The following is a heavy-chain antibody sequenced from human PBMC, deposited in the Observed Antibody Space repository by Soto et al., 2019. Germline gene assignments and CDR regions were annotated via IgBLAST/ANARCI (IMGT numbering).Heavy chain of an antibody. CDR3: ARDFKAPNDAWAFDY. Sequence: QVQLEESGPGLVMPSGTLSLTCAVSGASISGSDWWNWVRQPPGNGLEWIGEISHSGTTIYNPSLKSRVTMAVDESKNHFSLKLTSVTAADTAVYFCARDFKAPNDAWAFDYWGQGALVTVSS. J-gene: IGHJ4*02. V-gene: IGHV4-4*02. CDR1: GASISGSDW. CDR2: ISHSGTT. D-gene: IGHD1-1*01.